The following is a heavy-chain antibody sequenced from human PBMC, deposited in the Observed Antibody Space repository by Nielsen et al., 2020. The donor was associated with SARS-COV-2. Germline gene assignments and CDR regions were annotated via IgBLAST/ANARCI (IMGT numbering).Heavy chain of an antibody. CDR2: ISSSGTYT. V-gene: IGHV3-11*05. CDR3: ARDVRSSSWINWFDP. J-gene: IGHJ5*02. CDR1: GFTFSDYY. Sequence: GESLKISCAASGFTFSDYYMSWIRQSPGKGLEWVSYISSSGTYTNYADSVKGRFNISRDNANNSLYLQMNSLRAEDTAVYYCARDVRSSSWINWFDPWGQGTLVTVSS. D-gene: IGHD6-13*01.